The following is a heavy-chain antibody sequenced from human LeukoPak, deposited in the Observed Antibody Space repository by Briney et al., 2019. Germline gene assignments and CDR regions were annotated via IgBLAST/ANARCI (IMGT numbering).Heavy chain of an antibody. D-gene: IGHD5-18*01. Sequence: GGSLRLSCAASGFTFSSYAMHWVRQAPGKGLEWVAVISYDGSNKYYADSVKGRFTISRDNSKNTLYLQMNSLRAEDTAVYYCAKSGYSYGYDFDYWGQGTLVTVSS. CDR3: AKSGYSYGYDFDY. CDR2: ISYDGSNK. J-gene: IGHJ4*02. V-gene: IGHV3-30*04. CDR1: GFTFSSYA.